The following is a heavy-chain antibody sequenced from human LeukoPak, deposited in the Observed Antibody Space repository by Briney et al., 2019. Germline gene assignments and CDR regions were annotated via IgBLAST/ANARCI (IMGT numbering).Heavy chain of an antibody. V-gene: IGHV4-59*01. CDR1: GGSISSYY. D-gene: IGHD6-13*01. CDR2: IYYSGST. CDR3: ARAQKDSSSWYWFDP. Sequence: SETLSLTCTVSGGSISSYYWSWIRQPPGKGLEWIGYIYYSGSTNYNPSLKSRVTISVDTSKNQFSLKLSSVTAADTAVYYCARAQKDSSSWYWFDPWGQGTLVTVSS. J-gene: IGHJ5*02.